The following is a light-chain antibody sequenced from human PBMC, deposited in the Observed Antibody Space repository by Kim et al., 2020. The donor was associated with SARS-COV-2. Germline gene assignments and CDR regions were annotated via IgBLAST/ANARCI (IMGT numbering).Light chain of an antibody. Sequence: EIVMTQSPATLSVSPGERATLSCRASQSVSSNLAWYQQKPGQAPRLLIYGASTRATGISARFSGSGSGTEFTLTISSLQSEDFAVYYCQQYNNWPMYTFGPGTKLEI. CDR2: GAS. V-gene: IGKV3-15*01. CDR1: QSVSSN. CDR3: QQYNNWPMYT. J-gene: IGKJ2*01.